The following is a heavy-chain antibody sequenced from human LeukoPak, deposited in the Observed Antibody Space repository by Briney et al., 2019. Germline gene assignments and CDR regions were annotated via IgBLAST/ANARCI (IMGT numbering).Heavy chain of an antibody. CDR1: GYSFTTYW. CDR2: IYPGDSDT. CDR3: ASPGSGSSNAFDI. D-gene: IGHD3-10*01. Sequence: GESLKISCKGSGYSFTTYWIGRVRQVPGKGLEWMGIIYPGDSDTRYSPSFQGQVTISADKSISTAYLQWSSLKASDTAMYYCASPGSGSSNAFDIWGQGTMVTVSS. J-gene: IGHJ3*02. V-gene: IGHV5-51*01.